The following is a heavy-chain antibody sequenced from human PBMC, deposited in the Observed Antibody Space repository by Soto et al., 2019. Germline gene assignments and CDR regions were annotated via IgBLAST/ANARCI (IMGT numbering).Heavy chain of an antibody. CDR2: IYYTGST. J-gene: IGHJ4*02. V-gene: IGHV4-39*01. Sequence: SETLSLTCTVSGGSISSSNYHWGWIRQAPGKGLEWIGNIYYTGSTYYNPSLISRVTVSVDTSKNQFSLRLTSVTAADAATYYCARRLVGAVKGFDYWGQGALVTVSS. D-gene: IGHD1-26*01. CDR3: ARRLVGAVKGFDY. CDR1: GGSISSSNYH.